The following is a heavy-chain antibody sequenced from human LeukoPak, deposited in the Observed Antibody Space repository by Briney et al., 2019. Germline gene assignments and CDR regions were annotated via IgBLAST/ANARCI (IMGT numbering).Heavy chain of an antibody. CDR2: IKNKTHGGAT. D-gene: IGHD2-2*01. Sequence: GGSLGLSCAASGFIFSSAWMTWVRQAPGKGLEWVGHIKNKTHGGATDYAAPVKGRFIISRDDSTNTLYLQMNSLRTEDTAVYYCARGFCSSTSCYQGPFDFWGQGTLVTVSS. V-gene: IGHV3-15*01. CDR3: ARGFCSSTSCYQGPFDF. CDR1: GFIFSSAW. J-gene: IGHJ4*02.